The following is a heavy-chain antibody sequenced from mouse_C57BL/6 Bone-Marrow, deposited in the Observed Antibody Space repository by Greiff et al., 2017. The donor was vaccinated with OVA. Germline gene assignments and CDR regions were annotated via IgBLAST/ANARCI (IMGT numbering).Heavy chain of an antibody. V-gene: IGHV1-52*01. Sequence: QVHVKQPGAELVRPGSSVKLSCKASGYTFTSYWMHWVKQRPIQGLEWIGNIDPSDSETHYNQKFKDKATLTVDKSSSTAYMQLSSLTSEDSAVYYCARKWSFDYWGQGTTLTVSS. CDR2: IDPSDSET. CDR1: GYTFTSYW. CDR3: ARKWSFDY. J-gene: IGHJ2*01.